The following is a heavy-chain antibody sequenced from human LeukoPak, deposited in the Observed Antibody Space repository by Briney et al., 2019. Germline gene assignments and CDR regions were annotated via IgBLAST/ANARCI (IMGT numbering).Heavy chain of an antibody. V-gene: IGHV1-46*01. J-gene: IGHJ4*02. CDR1: GYTFTSYY. Sequence: ASVKVSCKASGYTFTSYYMHWVRQAAGQGLEWMGIINPSGGSTSYAQKFQGRVTMTRDMSTSTVYTELSSLRSEDTAVYYCARPDFWSGYYKNWGQGTLVTVSS. CDR2: INPSGGST. CDR3: ARPDFWSGYYKN. D-gene: IGHD3-3*01.